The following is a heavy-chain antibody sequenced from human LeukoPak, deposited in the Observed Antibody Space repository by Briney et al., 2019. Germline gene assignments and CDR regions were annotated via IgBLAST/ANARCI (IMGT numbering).Heavy chain of an antibody. D-gene: IGHD1-26*01. CDR3: ARDRKLVGATPGY. V-gene: IGHV1-18*01. CDR2: ISAYNGNT. CDR1: GGTFSSYA. Sequence: GASVKVSCKASGGTFSSYAISWVRQAPGQGLEWMGWISAYNGNTNYAQKLQGRVTMTTDTSTSTAYMELRSLRSDDTAVYYCARDRKLVGATPGYWGQGTLVTVSS. J-gene: IGHJ4*02.